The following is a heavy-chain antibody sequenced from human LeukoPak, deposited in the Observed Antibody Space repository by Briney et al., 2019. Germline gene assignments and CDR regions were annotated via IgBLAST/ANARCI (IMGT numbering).Heavy chain of an antibody. D-gene: IGHD3-10*01. CDR2: ISAYNGST. Sequence: GASVKVSCKASGYTFTSYGISWVRQAPGQGLEWMGWISAYNGSTNYAQKLQGRVTMTTDTSTSTAYMELRSLRSDDTAVYYCARLRYYYGSGSLDPWGQGTLVTVSS. J-gene: IGHJ5*02. CDR1: GYTFTSYG. CDR3: ARLRYYYGSGSLDP. V-gene: IGHV1-18*01.